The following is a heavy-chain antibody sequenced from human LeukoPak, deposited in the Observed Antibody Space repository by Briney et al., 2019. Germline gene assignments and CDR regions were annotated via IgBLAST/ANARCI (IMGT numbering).Heavy chain of an antibody. CDR2: INPNSGGT. CDR1: GYTFTGYY. CDR3: ARDVGWNEYYYYYYYMDV. D-gene: IGHD1-1*01. Sequence: ASVEVSCKASGYTFTGYYMHWVRQAPGQGLEWMGWINPNSGGTNYAQKFQGGVTMTRDTSISTAYMELSRLRSDDTAVYYCARDVGWNEYYYYYYYMDVWGKGTTVTVSS. V-gene: IGHV1-2*02. J-gene: IGHJ6*03.